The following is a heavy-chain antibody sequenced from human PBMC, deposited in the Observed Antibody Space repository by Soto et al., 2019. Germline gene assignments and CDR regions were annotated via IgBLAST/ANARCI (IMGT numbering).Heavy chain of an antibody. V-gene: IGHV1-46*01. CDR2: INPSGGST. J-gene: IGHJ4*02. CDR3: TKGYGASHSPFDY. CDR1: GYTFTTYY. D-gene: IGHD5-12*01. Sequence: GASVKVSCKASGYTFTTYYMHWVRQAPGQGLEWMGIINPSGGSTNYAQKFQGRVTMTRDTSTSTVYMELSSLRAEDTAVYYCTKGYGASHSPFDYWGQGTQVTVSS.